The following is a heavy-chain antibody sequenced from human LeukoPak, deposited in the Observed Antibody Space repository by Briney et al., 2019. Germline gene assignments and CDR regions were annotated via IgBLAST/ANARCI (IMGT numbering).Heavy chain of an antibody. Sequence: SVKVSCKASGGTFSSYAISWVRQAPGQGLEWMGGIIPIFGTANYAQKFQGRVTITADESTSTAYMELSSLRSEDTAVYYCARAVLTTVTTNYYYGMDVWGQGTTVIVSS. CDR3: ARAVLTTVTTNYYYGMDV. CDR2: IIPIFGTA. CDR1: GGTFSSYA. D-gene: IGHD4-17*01. V-gene: IGHV1-69*13. J-gene: IGHJ6*02.